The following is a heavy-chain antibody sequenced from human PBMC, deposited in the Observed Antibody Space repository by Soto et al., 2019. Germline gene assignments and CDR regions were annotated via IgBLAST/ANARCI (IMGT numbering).Heavy chain of an antibody. V-gene: IGHV3-7*01. J-gene: IGHJ4*02. CDR2: IKFDGTNI. CDR3: ARDSGYDPASSVNHYFDY. CDR1: GFTYTYYW. D-gene: IGHD3-10*01. Sequence: DVQLVESGGGLVQPGGSLRLSCVASGFTYTYYWMSWVRQAPGKGLEWVARIKFDGTNIHYADSVNGRFTISRDNAENSLYLQMRSLRDGDTAVYYCARDSGYDPASSVNHYFDYWGQGSLVTVSS.